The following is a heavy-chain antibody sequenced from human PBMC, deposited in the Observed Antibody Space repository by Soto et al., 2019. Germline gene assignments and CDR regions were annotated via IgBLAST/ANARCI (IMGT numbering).Heavy chain of an antibody. J-gene: IGHJ4*02. CDR1: GDTFNSQT. D-gene: IGHD2-15*01. Sequence: QVQLVQSGAEVKKPGSSVRVSCKASGDTFNSQTFSWVRQAPGQGLEWMGRIIPLLDMANYAQKFQGRLTLSADTSTTTAHMELSSLRSEDTAIYYCATFCSGTWGQGTLVTVSA. V-gene: IGHV1-69*02. CDR2: IIPLLDMA. CDR3: ATFCSGT.